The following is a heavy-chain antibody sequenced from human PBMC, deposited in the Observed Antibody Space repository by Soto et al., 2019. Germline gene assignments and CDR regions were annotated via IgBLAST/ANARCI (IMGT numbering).Heavy chain of an antibody. CDR1: GFTFRSYA. V-gene: IGHV3-30*01. D-gene: IGHD6-13*01. CDR2: ISYDGTNK. J-gene: IGHJ4*02. CDR3: ARGDSNSWSDY. Sequence: QVQLVESGGGVVQPGRSLRLSCAASGFTFRSYAMDWVRQAPGKGLEWVAVISYDGTNKYYADSVKGRFTISRDNSKNTLSVQMNSLRAEDTAVYYCARGDSNSWSDYWGQGTLVTVSS.